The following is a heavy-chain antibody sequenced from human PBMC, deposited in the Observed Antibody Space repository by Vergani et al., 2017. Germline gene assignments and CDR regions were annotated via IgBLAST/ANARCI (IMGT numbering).Heavy chain of an antibody. CDR3: ASGRIAAAGTEFDH. J-gene: IGHJ4*02. CDR2: IYYSGST. Sequence: QLQLQESGPGLVKPSEILSLTCTVSGGSISSSSYYWGWIRQPPGKGLEWIGSIYYSGSTYYNPSLKSRVTISVDTSKNQFSLKLSSVTAADTAVYYCASGRIAAAGTEFDHWGQGTLVTVSS. V-gene: IGHV4-39*01. D-gene: IGHD6-13*01. CDR1: GGSISSSSYY.